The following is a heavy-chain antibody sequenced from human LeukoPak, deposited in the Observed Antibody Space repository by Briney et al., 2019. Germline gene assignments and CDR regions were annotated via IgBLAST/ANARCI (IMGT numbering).Heavy chain of an antibody. CDR3: AKEKDSSSFPVGYFDY. CDR1: GFTFSSYA. V-gene: IGHV3-23*01. D-gene: IGHD3-22*01. Sequence: GGSLRLSCAASGFTFSSYAMTWARQAPGKGLEWVSGISGSGGGTYYTESVKGRFTISRDNSKNTLYLQMNNLRAEDTALYFCAKEKDSSSFPVGYFDYWGQGTLVTVSS. J-gene: IGHJ4*02. CDR2: ISGSGGGT.